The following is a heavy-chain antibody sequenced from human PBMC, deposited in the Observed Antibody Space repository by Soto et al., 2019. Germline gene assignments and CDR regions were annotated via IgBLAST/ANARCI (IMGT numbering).Heavy chain of an antibody. CDR2: IKRDSNT. CDR1: GFTFSNHV. J-gene: IGHJ4*02. CDR3: VNGDYY. D-gene: IGHD4-17*01. Sequence: EEQLVESGGGLVQPGGSLRLSCAASGFTFSNHVMNWVRQAPGRGLEWVASIKRDSNTFYADSVKARFTISRDNAKDSLYLQINSLRADDTAVYYCVNGDYYVGQGTLVTVSS. V-gene: IGHV3-48*01.